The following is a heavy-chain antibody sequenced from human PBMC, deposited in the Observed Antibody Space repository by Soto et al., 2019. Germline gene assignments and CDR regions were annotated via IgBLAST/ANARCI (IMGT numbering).Heavy chain of an antibody. CDR3: ARQRFGELIP. CDR2: IYHSGST. V-gene: IGHV4-4*02. J-gene: IGHJ5*02. D-gene: IGHD3-16*01. CDR1: GGSISSSNW. Sequence: QVQLQESGPGLVKPSGTLSLTCAVSGGSISSSNWWSWVRQPPGKGLEWIGEIYHSGSTNYNPSHKSRVAISEEKSENQCSQKLSAVTAADTAVYYCARQRFGELIPWGQGTLLTVSS.